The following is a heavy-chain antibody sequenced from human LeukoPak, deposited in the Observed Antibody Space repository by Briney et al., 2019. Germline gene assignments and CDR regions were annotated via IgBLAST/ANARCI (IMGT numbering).Heavy chain of an antibody. D-gene: IGHD5-18*01. CDR1: GFTFSSYS. J-gene: IGHJ4*02. CDR2: ISSSSSTI. CDR3: ARDLGYSYGQGFFDY. Sequence: GGSPRLSCAASGFTFSSYSMNWVRQAPGKGLEWVSYISSSSSTIYYADSVKGRFTISRDNAKNSLYLQMNSLRAEDTAVYYCARDLGYSYGQGFFDYWGQGTLVTVSS. V-gene: IGHV3-48*01.